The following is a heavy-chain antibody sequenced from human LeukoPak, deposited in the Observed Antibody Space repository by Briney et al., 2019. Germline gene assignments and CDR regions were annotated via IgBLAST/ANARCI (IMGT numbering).Heavy chain of an antibody. Sequence: GGSLRLSCAASGFTFSSYGMHWVRQAPGKGLEWVAVISYDGSNKYYADSVKGRFTISRDNSKNTLYLQMNSLRAEDTAVYYCASSLVDYSSSFDYWGQGTLVTVSS. V-gene: IGHV3-30*03. CDR1: GFTFSSYG. D-gene: IGHD4-11*01. CDR3: ASSLVDYSSSFDY. CDR2: ISYDGSNK. J-gene: IGHJ4*02.